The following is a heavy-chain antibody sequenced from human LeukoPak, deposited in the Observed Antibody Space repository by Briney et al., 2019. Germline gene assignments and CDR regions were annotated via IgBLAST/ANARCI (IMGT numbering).Heavy chain of an antibody. CDR2: INHSGST. D-gene: IGHD3-10*01. Sequence: SETLSLTCAVYGGSFSGYYWSWIRQPPGKGLEWIGEINHSGSTNYNPSLKSRVTISVDTSKNQFSLKLSSVTAADTAVYYCARTMVRGVKSPNWFDPWGQGTLVTVSS. J-gene: IGHJ5*02. V-gene: IGHV4-34*01. CDR1: GGSFSGYY. CDR3: ARTMVRGVKSPNWFDP.